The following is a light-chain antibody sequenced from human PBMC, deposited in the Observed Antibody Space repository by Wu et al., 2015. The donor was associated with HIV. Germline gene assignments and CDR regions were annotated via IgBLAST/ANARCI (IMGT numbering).Light chain of an antibody. CDR3: QHYGTSPPFT. Sequence: EIVMTQSPATLSVSPGERATLSCRASQSINTNLAWYQQTPGQPPRLLIYGASARATGIPARFSGSGSGTDFTLTISRLEPEDFGVYYCQHYGTSPPFTFGPGTKVEIK. CDR2: GAS. CDR1: QSINTN. J-gene: IGKJ3*01. V-gene: IGKV3-15*01.